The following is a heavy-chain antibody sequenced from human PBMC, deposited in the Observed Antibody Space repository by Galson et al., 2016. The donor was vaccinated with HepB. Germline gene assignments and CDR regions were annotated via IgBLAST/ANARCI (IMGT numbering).Heavy chain of an antibody. V-gene: IGHV4-4*02. CDR1: GDSMTTNW. J-gene: IGHJ4*02. CDR3: ARHIAVTGTRGFDY. Sequence: SETLSLTCTVSGDSMTTNWYSWVRQTPGQGLEWIGEAYRTGTTKYNPSLKNRVTISMDTANNNLSLTLHFVTAADTAIYYCARHIAVTGTRGFDYWGQGALVTVSS. D-gene: IGHD1-7*01. CDR2: AYRTGTT.